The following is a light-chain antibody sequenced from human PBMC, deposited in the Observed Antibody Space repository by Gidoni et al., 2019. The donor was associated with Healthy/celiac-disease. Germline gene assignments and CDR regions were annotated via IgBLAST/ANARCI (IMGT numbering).Light chain of an antibody. CDR1: QSVLYSSNNKNY. CDR3: QQYYSTHRLT. V-gene: IGKV4-1*01. J-gene: IGKJ4*01. CDR2: WAS. Sequence: DIVMTQSPDSLAVSLGERATINCKSSQSVLYSSNNKNYLAWYQQKPGQPPKLLIYWASTQESGVPDRFSGSGSGTDFTLTISSLQAEDVAVYYCQQYYSTHRLTFGGGTKVEIK.